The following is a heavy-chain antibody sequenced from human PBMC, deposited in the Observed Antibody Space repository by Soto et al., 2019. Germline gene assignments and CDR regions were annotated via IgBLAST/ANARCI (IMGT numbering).Heavy chain of an antibody. V-gene: IGHV3-30*18. CDR1: GFTFSSYG. J-gene: IGHJ3*02. CDR2: ISYDGSNK. Sequence: GGSLRLSCAASGFTFSSYGMHWVRQAPGKGLEWVAVISYDGSNKYYADSVKGRFTISRDNSKNTLYLQMNSLRAEDTAVYYCAKEFAAVAGTTHAFDIWGQGTMVTVSS. CDR3: AKEFAAVAGTTHAFDI. D-gene: IGHD6-19*01.